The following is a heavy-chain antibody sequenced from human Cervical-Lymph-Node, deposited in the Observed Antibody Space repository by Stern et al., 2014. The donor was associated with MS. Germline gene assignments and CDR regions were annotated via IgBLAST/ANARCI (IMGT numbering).Heavy chain of an antibody. CDR1: GGTFSSHA. D-gene: IGHD3-10*01. CDR2: IIPMFGTA. Sequence: VQLVQSGAEVKKPGSSVRVSCKASGGTFSSHAISWGRQAPGQGLEWMGGIIPMFGTAKYAQKFQGRVTITADDSTSTAYMEVSSLRSEDTAVYYCASSVGELTPEAVWGQGTTVTVFS. CDR3: ASSVGELTPEAV. J-gene: IGHJ6*02. V-gene: IGHV1-69*01.